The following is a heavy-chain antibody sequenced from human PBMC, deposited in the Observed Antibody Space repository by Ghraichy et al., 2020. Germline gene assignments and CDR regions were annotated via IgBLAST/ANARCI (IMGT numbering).Heavy chain of an antibody. D-gene: IGHD1-26*01. CDR1: GASITNFY. Sequence: SQTLSLTCNVSGASITNFYWTWIRQPPGKGLEWIGYILHSGITDYNPSLKSRLTMSVDTSKKQFSLSLRSVTASDTAVYYCARLGSGSFNYYYYYMDVWGKGTPVTVSS. V-gene: IGHV4-59*08. CDR2: ILHSGIT. CDR3: ARLGSGSFNYYYYYMDV. J-gene: IGHJ6*03.